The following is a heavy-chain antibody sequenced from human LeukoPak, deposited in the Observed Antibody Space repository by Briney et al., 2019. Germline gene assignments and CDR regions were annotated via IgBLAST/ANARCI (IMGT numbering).Heavy chain of an antibody. CDR3: ARGHPQRRRGSLDY. CDR1: GGSFSGYY. V-gene: IGHV4-34*01. CDR2: INHSGST. Sequence: PSETLSLTCAVYGGSFSGYYWSWIRRPPGKGLEWIGEINHSGSTNYNPSLKSRVTISVDTSKNQFSLKLSSVTAADTAVYYCARGHPQRRRGSLDYWGQGTLVTVSS. J-gene: IGHJ4*02. D-gene: IGHD3-10*01.